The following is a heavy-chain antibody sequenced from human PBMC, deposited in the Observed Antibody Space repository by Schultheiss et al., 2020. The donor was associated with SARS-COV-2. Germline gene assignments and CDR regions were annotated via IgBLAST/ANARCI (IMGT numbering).Heavy chain of an antibody. CDR2: ISGGGGST. D-gene: IGHD2-15*01. J-gene: IGHJ3*02. CDR1: GFTFSSYA. V-gene: IGHV3-23*01. Sequence: GGSLRLSCAASGFTFSSYAMSWVRQAPGKGLEWVSTISGGGGSTYYADSVKGRFTISRDNAKNSLYLQMNSLRDEDTAVYYCASVTLGYCSGGSCYVDAFDIWGQGTMVTVSS. CDR3: ASVTLGYCSGGSCYVDAFDI.